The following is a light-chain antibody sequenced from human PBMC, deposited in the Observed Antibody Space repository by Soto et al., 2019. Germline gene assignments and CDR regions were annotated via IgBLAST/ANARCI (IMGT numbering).Light chain of an antibody. J-gene: IGLJ1*01. CDR1: SSDVGAYNY. Sequence: QSALTQPASVSGSPGQSITISCTGTSSDVGAYNYVSWYQQHPGKAPKLMIYEVSKRPSGVSNRFSGSKSGNTASLTISGVQAEDEADYYCRSYTSSNSTTQVFGTGTKVTVL. CDR3: RSYTSSNSTTQV. CDR2: EVS. V-gene: IGLV2-14*01.